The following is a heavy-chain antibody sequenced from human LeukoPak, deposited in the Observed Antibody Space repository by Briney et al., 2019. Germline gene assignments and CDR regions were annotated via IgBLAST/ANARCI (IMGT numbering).Heavy chain of an antibody. D-gene: IGHD3-10*01. V-gene: IGHV1-46*01. CDR2: IDPSGGYT. Sequence: GASVKVSCKASEYTFTTMHWVRQSPGHGLEWMGLIDPSGGYTTYTQKFQGRVTITADESTSTAYMELSSLRSEDTAVYYCARVGVRGVSPYYFDYWGQGTLVTVSS. CDR1: EYTFTT. CDR3: ARVGVRGVSPYYFDY. J-gene: IGHJ4*02.